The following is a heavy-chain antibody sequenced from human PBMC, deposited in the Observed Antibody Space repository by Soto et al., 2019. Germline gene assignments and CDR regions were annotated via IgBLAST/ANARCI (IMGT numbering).Heavy chain of an antibody. CDR2: TKNKAYSYTT. J-gene: IGHJ4*02. D-gene: IGHD3-10*01. CDR3: ASIRGVMGY. Sequence: EVQLVESGGGLVQPGGSLRLSCATSGLSLSDDFIDWVRQAPGKGLDWVGRTKNKAYSYTTEYAASVKGRFTISRDDSENSVYLQMNSLKSEDTAVYYCASIRGVMGYWGQGTLVTGSS. V-gene: IGHV3-72*01. CDR1: GLSLSDDF.